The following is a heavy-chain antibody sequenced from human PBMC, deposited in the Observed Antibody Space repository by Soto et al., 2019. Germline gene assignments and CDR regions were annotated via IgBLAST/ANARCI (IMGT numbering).Heavy chain of an antibody. D-gene: IGHD6-13*01. J-gene: IGHJ4*02. CDR2: IHYTGSA. CDR1: GASISSGGSY. CDR3: VRGVTAAGLFDS. Sequence: SETLSLTXAVSGASISSGGSYWSWIRQHPGKGLEWIGFIHYTGSADYNPSLKSRVTLSVDTSQSRFSVKLSSVTAADTALYYCVRGVTAAGLFDSWGQGTLVTVSS. V-gene: IGHV4-31*11.